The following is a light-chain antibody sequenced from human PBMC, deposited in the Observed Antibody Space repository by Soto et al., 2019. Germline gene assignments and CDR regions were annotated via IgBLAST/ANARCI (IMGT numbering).Light chain of an antibody. CDR1: TSNVGTSY. V-gene: IGLV1-47*02. CDR3: AAWDGRINGPV. CDR2: SNN. Sequence: QSDMTQAPSASGTPGQRVTISCSGSTSNVGTSYVYWYQQLPGAAPKLIIYSNNQRPAGVPDRFSGSKSGTSASLDISGLRSEDEAIYFCAAWDGRINGPVFGGGTKLTVL. J-gene: IGLJ2*01.